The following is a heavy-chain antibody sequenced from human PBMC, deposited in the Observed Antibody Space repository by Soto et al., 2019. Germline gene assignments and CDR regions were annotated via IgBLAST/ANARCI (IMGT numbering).Heavy chain of an antibody. J-gene: IGHJ6*02. V-gene: IGHV3-30-3*01. CDR3: ARDESGNTMVRGVINSGGMDV. Sequence: GGSLRLSCAASGFTFSSYAMHWVRQAPGKGLEWVAVISYDGSNKYYADSVKGRFTISRDNSKNTLYLQMNSLRAEDTAVYYCARDESGNTMVRGVINSGGMDVWGQGTTATVSS. D-gene: IGHD3-10*01. CDR1: GFTFSSYA. CDR2: ISYDGSNK.